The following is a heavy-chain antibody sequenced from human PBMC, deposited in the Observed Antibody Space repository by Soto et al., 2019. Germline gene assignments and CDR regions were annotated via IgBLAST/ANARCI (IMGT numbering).Heavy chain of an antibody. D-gene: IGHD6-25*01. Sequence: PLRLSCAASGFTFIRHGMHWVRQAPGKGLEWVAIIWYDGSNEYYADSVRGRFTISRDNSKNTLYLQMSSLRVDDTAVYYCARDYTSTGYGLVYWGQGALVTVSS. CDR1: GFTFIRHG. CDR3: ARDYTSTGYGLVY. V-gene: IGHV3-33*01. J-gene: IGHJ4*02. CDR2: IWYDGSNE.